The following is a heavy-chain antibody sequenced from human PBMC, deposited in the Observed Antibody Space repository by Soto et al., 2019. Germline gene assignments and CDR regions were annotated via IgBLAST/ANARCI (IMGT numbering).Heavy chain of an antibody. J-gene: IGHJ5*02. CDR3: ARMETFGSLNWFDP. V-gene: IGHV1-8*01. CDR1: GYSFTNND. CDR2: MNPGSGDT. D-gene: IGHD3-16*01. Sequence: WASVKVSCKASGYSFTNNDVSWVRQATGQGLEWMGWMNPGSGDTGYAQKFQGRVTMTRDISIATAYMESSSLRSDDTAIYYCARMETFGSLNWFDPWGQGTLVTVSS.